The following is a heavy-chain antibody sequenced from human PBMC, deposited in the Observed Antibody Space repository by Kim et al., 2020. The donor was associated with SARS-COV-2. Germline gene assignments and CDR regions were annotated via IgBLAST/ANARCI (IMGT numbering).Heavy chain of an antibody. D-gene: IGHD5-18*01. Sequence: KSRVTISVDTSKNQFSLKLSSVTAADTAVYYCAREMLLVSYGYAGGWFDPWGQGTLVTVSS. V-gene: IGHV4-39*07. CDR3: AREMLLVSYGYAGGWFDP. J-gene: IGHJ5*02.